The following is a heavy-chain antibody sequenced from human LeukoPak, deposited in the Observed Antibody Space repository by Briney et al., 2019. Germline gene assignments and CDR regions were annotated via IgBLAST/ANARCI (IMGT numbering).Heavy chain of an antibody. CDR1: GGTFSSYA. Sequence: SVKVSCKASGGTFSSYAISWVRQAPGQGLEWMGGIIPIFGTANYAQKFQGRVTITADESTSTAYMELSSLRSEDTAVYYCARGVYSYGYYYGMDVWGQGTTVTVSS. CDR2: IIPIFGTA. CDR3: ARGVYSYGYYYGMDV. V-gene: IGHV1-69*13. J-gene: IGHJ6*02. D-gene: IGHD5-18*01.